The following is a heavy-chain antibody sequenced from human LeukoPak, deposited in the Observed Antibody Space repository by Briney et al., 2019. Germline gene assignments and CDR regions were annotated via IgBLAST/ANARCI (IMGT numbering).Heavy chain of an antibody. CDR1: GFTFSSYA. V-gene: IGHV3-23*01. J-gene: IGHJ5*02. CDR3: ARGSGYYVNGEDWFDP. CDR2: ISGSGGST. Sequence: GGSLRLSCAASGFTFSSYAMSWVRQAPGKGLEWVSAISGSGGSTYYADSVKGRFTISRDNSKNTLYLQMNSLRAEDTAVYYCARGSGYYVNGEDWFDPWGQGTLVTVSS. D-gene: IGHD3-3*01.